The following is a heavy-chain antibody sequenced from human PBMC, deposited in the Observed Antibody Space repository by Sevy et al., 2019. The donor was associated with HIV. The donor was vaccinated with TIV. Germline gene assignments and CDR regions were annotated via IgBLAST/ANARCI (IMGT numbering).Heavy chain of an antibody. V-gene: IGHV1-2*02. CDR1: GYAFTDYY. J-gene: IGHJ4*02. CDR3: ARAIKGTYCSDSNYRHFDS. D-gene: IGHD2-15*01. CDR2: MNPSSGAT. Sequence: ASVKVSCKASGYAFTDYYIHWVRQAPGQGLEWVGWMNPSSGATLYAQKFKARVTMTRETSMTTAYMDLTNLESDDTAVYFCARAIKGTYCSDSNYRHFDSWGQGTLVTVSS.